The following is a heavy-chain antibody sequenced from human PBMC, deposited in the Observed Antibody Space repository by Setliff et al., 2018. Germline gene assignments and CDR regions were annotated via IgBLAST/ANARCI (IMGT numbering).Heavy chain of an antibody. D-gene: IGHD3-9*01. CDR1: GYSFSTYW. V-gene: IGHV5-51*01. CDR2: IYPGDSDT. J-gene: IGHJ4*02. Sequence: GESLKISCKGSGYSFSTYWIGWVRQMPGKGLEWMGIIYPGDSDTRYSPSFQGQVTISADRSTAYLQWNSLKASDTAMFYCARSENSFDPFDSWGQGTLVTVSS. CDR3: ARSENSFDPFDS.